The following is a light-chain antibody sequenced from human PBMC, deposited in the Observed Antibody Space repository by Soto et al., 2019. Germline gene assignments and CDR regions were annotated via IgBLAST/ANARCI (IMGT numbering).Light chain of an antibody. CDR2: GNS. V-gene: IGLV1-40*01. CDR3: QSCDSSLSGSGV. J-gene: IGLJ1*01. CDR1: SSNIGAGYE. Sequence: QSVLTQPPSVSGAPGQRVTISCTGTSSNIGAGYEVHWYHQLPGTAPKLLIYGNSNRPSGVPDRFSGSKSGTSASLAITGLQAEDEADYYCQSCDSSLSGSGVFGTGTKLTVL.